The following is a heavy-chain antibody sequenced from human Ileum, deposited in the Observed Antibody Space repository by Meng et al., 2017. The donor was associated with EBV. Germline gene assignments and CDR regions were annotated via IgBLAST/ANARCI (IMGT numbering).Heavy chain of an antibody. CDR1: GDSVSSNSAA. CDR3: ARGAYTSTWF. Sequence: QGQLQQSGPGLVQPTQTLPLTCAISGDSVSSNSAAWHWIRQSPSRGLEWLGRTYYRSKWYYDYAVSVKSRVTINPDTSKNQFSLQLNSVTPEDTAVYYCARGAYTSTWFWGQGTLVTVSS. J-gene: IGHJ1*01. D-gene: IGHD6-13*01. CDR2: TYYRSKWYY. V-gene: IGHV6-1*01.